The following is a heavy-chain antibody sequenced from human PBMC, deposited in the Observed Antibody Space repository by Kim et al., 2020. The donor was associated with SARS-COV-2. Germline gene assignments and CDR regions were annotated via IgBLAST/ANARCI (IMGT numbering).Heavy chain of an antibody. CDR3: ARVPGEGYYDSSGHPYYFDY. CDR2: IYYSGST. V-gene: IGHV4-59*01. Sequence: SETLSLTCTVSGGSISSYYWSWIRQPPGKGLEWIGYIYYSGSTNYNPSLKSRVTISVDTSKNQFSLKLSSVTAADTAVYYCARVPGEGYYDSSGHPYYFDYWGQGTLVTVSS. D-gene: IGHD3-22*01. J-gene: IGHJ4*02. CDR1: GGSISSYY.